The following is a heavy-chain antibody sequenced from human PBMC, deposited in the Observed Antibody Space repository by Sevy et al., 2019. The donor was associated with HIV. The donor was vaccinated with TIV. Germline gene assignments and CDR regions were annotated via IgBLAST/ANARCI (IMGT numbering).Heavy chain of an antibody. CDR1: GGTFSSYA. J-gene: IGHJ6*03. CDR2: IIPILGIA. CDR3: ARNLHRDSSSSGTNYYYMDV. Sequence: ASVKVSCKASGGTFSSYAISWVRQAPGQGLEWMGGIIPILGIANDAQKFQGRVTITADKSTSTAYMELSSLRSEDTAVYYCARNLHRDSSSSGTNYYYMDVWGKGTTVTVSS. D-gene: IGHD6-13*01. V-gene: IGHV1-69*10.